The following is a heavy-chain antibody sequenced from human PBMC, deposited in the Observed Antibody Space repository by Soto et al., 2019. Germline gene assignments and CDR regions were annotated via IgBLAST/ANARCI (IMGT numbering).Heavy chain of an antibody. CDR2: ISPYNGNT. J-gene: IGHJ5*02. CDR3: ARDPNFFASIGDYDH. CDR1: GYTFVSYG. Sequence: QIQLVQSAAEVKKPGASVKVSCKTSGYTFVSYGISWVRQAPGQGLEWMGWISPYNGNTNFAQRFRGRVTPTTDTTADMVYMDLGRLKCEDTAVYYCARDPNFFASIGDYDHWGPGTVITVSS. D-gene: IGHD3-22*01. V-gene: IGHV1-18*04.